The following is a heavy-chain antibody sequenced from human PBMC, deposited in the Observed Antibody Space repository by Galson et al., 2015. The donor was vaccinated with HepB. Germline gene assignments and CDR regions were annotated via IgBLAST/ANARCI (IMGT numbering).Heavy chain of an antibody. CDR3: ARDLAPSVAVAGPLDY. CDR2: INPSGGST. D-gene: IGHD6-19*01. CDR1: GYTFTSYY. J-gene: IGHJ4*02. V-gene: IGHV1-46*01. Sequence: SVKVSCKASGYTFTSYYMHWVRQAPGQGLEWMGIINPSGGSTSYAQKFQGRVTMTRDTSTSTVYMELSSLRSEDTAVYYCARDLAPSVAVAGPLDYWGQGTLVTVSS.